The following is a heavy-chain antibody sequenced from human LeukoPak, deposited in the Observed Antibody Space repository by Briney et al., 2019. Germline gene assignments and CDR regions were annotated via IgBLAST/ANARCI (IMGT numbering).Heavy chain of an antibody. V-gene: IGHV3-48*01. CDR1: GLTFSSYN. CDR2: ISNSGSMI. Sequence: GGSLRLSCAVSGLTFSSYNMNWVRQAPGKGLEWVSYISNSGSMIYYADSVKGRFTLSRDNAKNSLYLQMNSLRAEDTALYYCAKDIDGGSYPGYFDYWGQGTLVTVSS. D-gene: IGHD1-26*01. CDR3: AKDIDGGSYPGYFDY. J-gene: IGHJ4*02.